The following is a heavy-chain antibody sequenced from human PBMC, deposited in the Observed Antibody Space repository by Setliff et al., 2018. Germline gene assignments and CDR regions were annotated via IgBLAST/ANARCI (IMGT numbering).Heavy chain of an antibody. CDR3: ADRGYDGSGKYYTLYLDY. J-gene: IGHJ4*02. CDR2: INHSGST. CDR1: GGSFSGYY. D-gene: IGHD3-10*01. V-gene: IGHV4-34*01. Sequence: KSSETLSLTCAVYGGSFSGYYWSWIRQPPGKGLEWIGEINHSGSTNYNPSLKSRLAISLDTSKNQFSLRLSSVTAADTAVYYCADRGYDGSGKYYTLYLDYWGQGTLVTSPQ.